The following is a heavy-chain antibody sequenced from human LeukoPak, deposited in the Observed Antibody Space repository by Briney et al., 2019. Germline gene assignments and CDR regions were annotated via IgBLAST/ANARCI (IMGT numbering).Heavy chain of an antibody. V-gene: IGHV1-46*01. J-gene: IGHJ3*02. CDR2: INPSGGCT. CDR3: ARDYPGWYCTNGVCTGVHDAFDI. CDR1: GYTFTSYY. Sequence: ASVKVSCKASGYTFTSYYMHWVRQAPGQGLEWMGIINPSGGCTSYAQKFQGRVTMTRDTSTSTVYMELSSLRSEDTAVYYCARDYPGWYCTNGVCTGVHDAFDIWGQGTMVTVSS. D-gene: IGHD2-8*01.